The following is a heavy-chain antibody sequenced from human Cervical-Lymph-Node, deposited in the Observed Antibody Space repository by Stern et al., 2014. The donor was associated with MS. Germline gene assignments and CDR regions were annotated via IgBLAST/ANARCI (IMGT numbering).Heavy chain of an antibody. V-gene: IGHV3-30*01. Sequence: VQLVESGGGVVQPGRSLRLSCAASGFTFSYHAMHWVRQAPGKGLEWVPVIACWGSDKNDADCVKGRFTIYRDKSSNTLYMKMNRLRVDDTDVYYCARGGAVATSDYYFDYWGQGILVTVSS. CDR1: GFTFSYHA. CDR3: ARGGAVATSDYYFDY. J-gene: IGHJ4*02. CDR2: IACWGSDK. D-gene: IGHD5-12*01.